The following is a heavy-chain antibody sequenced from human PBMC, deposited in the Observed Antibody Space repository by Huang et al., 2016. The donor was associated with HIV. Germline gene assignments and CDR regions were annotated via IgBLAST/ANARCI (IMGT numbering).Heavy chain of an antibody. Sequence: QVQLQESGPGLVKPSETLSLTCTVSGGSISTHYWSWVRQPPGKGLEWLGRIDYSGSTNYSPALKSRVTILLDTSKNQFSLRVNSVTAADTAMYYCARDHHDFWRGYRRMYFFDHWGQGTLVTVSS. D-gene: IGHD3-3*01. CDR2: IDYSGST. V-gene: IGHV4-59*11. J-gene: IGHJ4*02. CDR1: GGSISTHY. CDR3: ARDHHDFWRGYRRMYFFDH.